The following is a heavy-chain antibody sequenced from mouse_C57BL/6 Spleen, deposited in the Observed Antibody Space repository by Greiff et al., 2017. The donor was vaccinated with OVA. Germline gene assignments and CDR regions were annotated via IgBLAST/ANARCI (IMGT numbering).Heavy chain of an antibody. D-gene: IGHD1-1*01. J-gene: IGHJ2*01. CDR1: GYSFTGYY. CDR3: ARISGVITTVGFDY. Sequence: EVKLEESGPELVKPGASVKISCKASGYSFTGYYMNWVKQSPEKSLEWIGEINPSTGGTTYNQKFKAKATLTVDKSSSTAYMQLKSLTSEDSAVYYCARISGVITTVGFDYWGQGTTLTVSS. CDR2: INPSTGGT. V-gene: IGHV1-42*01.